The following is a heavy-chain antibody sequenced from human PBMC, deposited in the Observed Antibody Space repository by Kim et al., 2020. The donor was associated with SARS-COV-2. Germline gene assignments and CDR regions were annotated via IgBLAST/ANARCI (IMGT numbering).Heavy chain of an antibody. CDR3: ARDHGYYGSINYYGMDV. CDR1: GFTFSSYA. Sequence: GGSLRHSCAASGFTFSSYAMHWVRQAPGKGLEWVAVISYDGSNKYYADSVKGRFTISRDNSKNTLYLQMNSLRAEDTAVYYCARDHGYYGSINYYGMDVWGQGTTVTVSS. V-gene: IGHV3-30*04. D-gene: IGHD3-10*01. CDR2: ISYDGSNK. J-gene: IGHJ6*02.